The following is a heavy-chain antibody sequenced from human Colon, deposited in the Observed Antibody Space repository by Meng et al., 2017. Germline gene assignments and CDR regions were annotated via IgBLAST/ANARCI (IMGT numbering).Heavy chain of an antibody. J-gene: IGHJ5*02. CDR2: IYYTGNT. Sequence: QWQLQGSGPGLVRPSATLSLTCTVSGASVSSDSHYWSWIRQSPGKGLEWIGYIYYTGNTNYNPSLASRVSMSLDTSKNHFSLHLTSVTAADTAIYYCARVNGDFDEAWFDPWGQGTLVTVSS. CDR3: ARVNGDFDEAWFDP. D-gene: IGHD4-17*01. CDR1: GASVSSDSHY. V-gene: IGHV4-61*03.